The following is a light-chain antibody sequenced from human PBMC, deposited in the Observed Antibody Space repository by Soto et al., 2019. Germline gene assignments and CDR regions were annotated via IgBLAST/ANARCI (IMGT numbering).Light chain of an antibody. CDR1: RTIGSS. CDR2: EAS. J-gene: IGKJ5*01. V-gene: IGKV3-11*01. Sequence: EIVLTQSPAALSLSPGERATLSCRASRTIGSSLTWYQKQPGQPPRLLIYEASTRATGIPARFSGSGSGTDFTLNIISLEPEDFAVYYCQQRSDWPITFGPGTRLDIK. CDR3: QQRSDWPIT.